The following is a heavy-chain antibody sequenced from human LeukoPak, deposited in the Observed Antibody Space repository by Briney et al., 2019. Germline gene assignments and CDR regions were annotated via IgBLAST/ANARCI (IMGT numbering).Heavy chain of an antibody. CDR2: ISAYNGNT. Sequence: ASVKVSCKASGYTFTSYGISCVRQATGQELEWMGWISAYNGNTNYAQKLQGRVTMTTDTSTSTAYMELRSLRSDDTAVYYCARAASSSGYDAFDIWGQGTMVTVSS. V-gene: IGHV1-18*01. J-gene: IGHJ3*02. D-gene: IGHD6-6*01. CDR3: ARAASSSGYDAFDI. CDR1: GYTFTSYG.